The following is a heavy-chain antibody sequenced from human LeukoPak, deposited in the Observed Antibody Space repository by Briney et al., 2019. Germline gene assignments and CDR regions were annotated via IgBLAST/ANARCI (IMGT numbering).Heavy chain of an antibody. V-gene: IGHV3-7*01. D-gene: IGHD3-22*01. CDR1: GFPFSSYW. Sequence: PGGSLRLSCVASGFPFSSYWMTWVRQAPGKGLEGVANIKQDGSKKSYVDSVKGRFTISRDNAKNSLYLQMNSLRAEDTAVYYCARLYYYDSSGYSLDQWGQGTLVTVSS. CDR2: IKQDGSKK. CDR3: ARLYYYDSSGYSLDQ. J-gene: IGHJ4*02.